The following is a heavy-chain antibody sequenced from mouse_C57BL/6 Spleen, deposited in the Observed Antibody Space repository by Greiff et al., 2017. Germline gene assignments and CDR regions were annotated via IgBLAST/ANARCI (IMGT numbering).Heavy chain of an antibody. CDR2: IYPRSGNT. CDR3: ARRGKGDHYAMDY. V-gene: IGHV1-81*01. J-gene: IGHJ4*01. CDR1: GYTFTSYG. Sequence: QVQLQQSGAELARPGASVKLSCKASGYTFTSYGISWVKQRTGQGLEWIGEIYPRSGNTYYNEKFKGKATLTADKSSSTAYMELRSLTSEDSAVYFCARRGKGDHYAMDYWGQGTSVTVSS.